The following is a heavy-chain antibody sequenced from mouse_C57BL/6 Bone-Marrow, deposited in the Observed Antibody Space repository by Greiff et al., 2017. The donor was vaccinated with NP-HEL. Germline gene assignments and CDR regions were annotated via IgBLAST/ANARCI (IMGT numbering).Heavy chain of an antibody. Sequence: LEESGPGLVKPSQSLSLTCSVTGYSITSGYYWNWIRQFPGNKLEWMGYISYDGSKNYNPSLKNRISITRDTSKNQFFLKLNSVTTEDTATYYCAREDYSNYVPFAYWGQGTLVTVSA. CDR2: ISYDGSK. V-gene: IGHV3-6*01. CDR1: GYSITSGYY. J-gene: IGHJ3*01. D-gene: IGHD2-5*01. CDR3: AREDYSNYVPFAY.